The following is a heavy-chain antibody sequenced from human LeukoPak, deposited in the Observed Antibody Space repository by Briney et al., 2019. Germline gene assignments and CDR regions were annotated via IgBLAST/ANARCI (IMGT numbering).Heavy chain of an antibody. Sequence: ASVKVSCKTSGYTFTRYDINWVRQTTGQGLEWRGWMNPNRGNTGYAQKFQGRVTITRNPSISTAYMELSSLNSADTAVFYWARESGFYGSGSRYWGQGTLVTVSS. D-gene: IGHD3-10*01. V-gene: IGHV1-8*01. CDR3: ARESGFYGSGSRY. CDR1: GYTFTRYD. CDR2: MNPNRGNT. J-gene: IGHJ4*02.